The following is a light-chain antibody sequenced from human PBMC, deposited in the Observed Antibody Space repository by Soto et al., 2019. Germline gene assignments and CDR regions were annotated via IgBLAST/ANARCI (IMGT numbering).Light chain of an antibody. J-gene: IGKJ1*01. CDR1: QDIRSH. V-gene: IGKV3-20*01. CDR2: DAS. Sequence: IMVAQTTAKVRCAREESTSRSSTARQDIRSHLAWYQQKPGQAPRLLIFDASSRATGIPDRFSGSGSGTDFTLSIRRLEPEDLAVHYCKLYGNSLRTFGEGTKVDTK. CDR3: KLYGNSLRT.